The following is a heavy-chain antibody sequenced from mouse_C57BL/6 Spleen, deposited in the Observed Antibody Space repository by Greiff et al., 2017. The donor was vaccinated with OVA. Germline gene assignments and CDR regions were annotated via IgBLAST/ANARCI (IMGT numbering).Heavy chain of an antibody. Sequence: EVQLQQSGAELVKPGASVTLSCTASGFNIKDYYMHWVKQRTEQGLEWIGRIDPEDGDTKYAPTFKGKATITADTSSNTAYLQLSSLTSEDTAVYYCARWDYDYDGYWGQGTTLTVSS. J-gene: IGHJ2*01. D-gene: IGHD2-4*01. CDR1: GFNIKDYY. CDR3: ARWDYDYDGY. CDR2: IDPEDGDT. V-gene: IGHV14-2*01.